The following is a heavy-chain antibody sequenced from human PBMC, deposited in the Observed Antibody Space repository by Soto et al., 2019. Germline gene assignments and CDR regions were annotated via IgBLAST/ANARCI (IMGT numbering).Heavy chain of an antibody. J-gene: IGHJ4*02. CDR3: ARDLADRELGY. CDR2: IIPILGIA. Sequence: ASVKVSCKASGGTFSSYTISWVRQAPGQGLEWMGRIIPILGIANYAQKFQGRVTITAGKSTSTAYMELSSLRSEDTAVYYCARDLADRELGYWGQGTLVTVSS. CDR1: GGTFSSYT. V-gene: IGHV1-69*04.